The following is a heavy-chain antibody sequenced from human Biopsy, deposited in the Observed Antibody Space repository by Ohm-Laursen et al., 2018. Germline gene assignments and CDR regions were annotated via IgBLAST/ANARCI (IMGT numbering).Heavy chain of an antibody. V-gene: IGHV1-46*01. CDR3: VLASFDY. CDR2: INPGVNST. Sequence: ASVKASCKTSGYTFTTYYIHWVRQAPGQGLEWMGIINPGVNSTAYTQNFQGRVTMTWDTSTTTVYMELSSLRSEDTAVYYCVLASFDYWGQGTLVTVSS. CDR1: GYTFTTYY. J-gene: IGHJ4*02.